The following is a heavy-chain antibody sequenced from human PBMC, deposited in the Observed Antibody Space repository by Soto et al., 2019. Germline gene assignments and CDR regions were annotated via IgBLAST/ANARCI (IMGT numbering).Heavy chain of an antibody. CDR3: ARGVPNYDFWSGYHKNYYFDY. J-gene: IGHJ4*02. D-gene: IGHD3-3*01. CDR2: INPSGGSK. CDR1: GYTFTSYY. Sequence: ASVKVSCKASGYTFTSYYMHWVRQAPGQGLEWMGIINPSGGSKSYAQKFQGRVTMTRDTSTSTVYMELSSLRSEDTAVYYCARGVPNYDFWSGYHKNYYFDYWGQGTLVTVSS. V-gene: IGHV1-46*01.